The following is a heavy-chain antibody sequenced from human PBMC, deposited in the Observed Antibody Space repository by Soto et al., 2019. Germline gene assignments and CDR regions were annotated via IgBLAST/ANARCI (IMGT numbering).Heavy chain of an antibody. CDR1: GLTFPSYA. D-gene: IGHD2-2*01. V-gene: IGHV3-23*01. CDR3: AKGSSSTQYLNYYFYHMDV. Sequence: LLESGGGLVQPGGSLRLSCAASGLTFPSYAMNWVRQAPGKGLEWVSAIGGSGANTHYADSVKGRFTISRDNSKNTVYLQMNSLRAEDTAVYYCAKGSSSTQYLNYYFYHMDVWGKGTTVSVSS. CDR2: IGGSGANT. J-gene: IGHJ6*03.